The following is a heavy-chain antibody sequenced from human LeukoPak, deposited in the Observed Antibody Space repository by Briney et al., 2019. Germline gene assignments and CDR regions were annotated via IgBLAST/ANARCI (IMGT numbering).Heavy chain of an antibody. Sequence: GGPLRLSCAASGFTFNNAWMNWVRQAPGKGLEWVGRVKTKTDGETRDYAAPVKDRFTISREDSKNTLYLQMNSLKTDGTAVYYCTTNDAFDIWGRGTMVTVSS. CDR3: TTNDAFDI. CDR1: GFTFNNAW. V-gene: IGHV3-15*01. J-gene: IGHJ3*02. CDR2: VKTKTDGETR.